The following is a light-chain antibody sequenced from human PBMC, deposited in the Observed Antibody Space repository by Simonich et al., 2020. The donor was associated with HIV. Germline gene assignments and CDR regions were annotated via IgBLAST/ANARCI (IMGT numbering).Light chain of an antibody. V-gene: IGLV2-14*03. CDR3: SSYTSSSTWV. CDR2: DVS. Sequence: QSALTQPASVSGSPGKSITIPCTGTSSDVGGYNYVSWYQQHPGKAPKLMIYDVSQRPSGVSNRVSGSKSGNTASLTISGLQAEDEADYYCSSYTSSSTWVFGGGTNLTVL. J-gene: IGLJ3*02. CDR1: SSDVGGYNY.